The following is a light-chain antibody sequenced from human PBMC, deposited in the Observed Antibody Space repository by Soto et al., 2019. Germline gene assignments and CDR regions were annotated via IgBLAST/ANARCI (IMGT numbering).Light chain of an antibody. CDR2: AAS. Sequence: DIQMTQSPSSLSASVGDRVTITCRASPSISSSLNWYQQKPWKAPKLLIYAASSLQSGVPSRFSGSGSGTDFTLTISSLQPEDVATYYCQQSYSTPLTFGGGTKVEIK. V-gene: IGKV1-39*01. J-gene: IGKJ4*01. CDR3: QQSYSTPLT. CDR1: PSISSS.